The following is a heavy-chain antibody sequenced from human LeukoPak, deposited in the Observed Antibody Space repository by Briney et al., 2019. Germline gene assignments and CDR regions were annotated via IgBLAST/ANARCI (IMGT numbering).Heavy chain of an antibody. CDR1: GYTFTIYG. CDR3: ARDNKLVVVVAASDY. Sequence: ASVTVSFKASGYTFTIYGISWVRQAPGQGLEWMGWISAYNGNTNYAQKLQGRVTMTTDTSTSTAYMELRSLRSDDTAVYYCARDNKLVVVVAASDYWGQGTLVTVSS. CDR2: ISAYNGNT. V-gene: IGHV1-18*01. D-gene: IGHD2-15*01. J-gene: IGHJ4*02.